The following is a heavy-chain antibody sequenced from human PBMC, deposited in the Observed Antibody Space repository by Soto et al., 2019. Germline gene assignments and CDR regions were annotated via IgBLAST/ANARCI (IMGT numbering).Heavy chain of an antibody. CDR2: IYYSGST. D-gene: IGHD3-16*01. CDR3: ARELDVGVMFDY. Sequence: SETLSLTCTVSGGSISSGGYYWSWIRQHPGKGLEWIGYIYYSGSTYYNPSLKSRVTISVDTSKNQFSLKLSSVTAADTAVYYCARELDVGVMFDYWGQGTLVTVSS. J-gene: IGHJ4*02. V-gene: IGHV4-31*03. CDR1: GGSISSGGYY.